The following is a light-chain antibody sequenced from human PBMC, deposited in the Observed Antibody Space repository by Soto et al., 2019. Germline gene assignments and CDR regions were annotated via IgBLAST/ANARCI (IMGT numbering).Light chain of an antibody. V-gene: IGKV1-5*01. Sequence: DIQMTQSPSTLSASVGDRVTITCRASQSISSWLAWYQQKPGKVPKLLIYDASSLESGVPSNFSGSGSGTEFTLTISSLQPDDFATYYCQHYNSYSEAFGQGTKVDIK. J-gene: IGKJ1*01. CDR2: DAS. CDR1: QSISSW. CDR3: QHYNSYSEA.